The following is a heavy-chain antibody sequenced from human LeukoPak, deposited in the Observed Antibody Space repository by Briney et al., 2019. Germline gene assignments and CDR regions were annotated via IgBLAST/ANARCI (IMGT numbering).Heavy chain of an antibody. CDR1: GGSISSGSYY. CDR2: IYTSGST. CDR3: ARATSSYFYYMDV. J-gene: IGHJ6*03. V-gene: IGHV4-61*02. Sequence: TLSLTCTVSGGSISSGSYYWSWFRQPAEKGLEWIGRIYTSGSTYYNPSLKSRVTISAGTSKNQFSLNVSSVTAANTAVYYCARATSSYFYYMDVWGKGTTVTISS. D-gene: IGHD5-12*01.